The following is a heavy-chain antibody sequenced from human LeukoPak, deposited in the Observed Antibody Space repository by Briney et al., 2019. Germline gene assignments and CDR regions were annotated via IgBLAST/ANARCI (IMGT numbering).Heavy chain of an antibody. CDR2: ISSSSSYI. Sequence: GGSLRLSCAASGFTFSSYSMNWVRQAPGKGLEWVSSISSSSSYIYYADSVKGRFTISRDNAKNSLYLQMNSLRAEDTAVYYCARDDGDGYKLDAFDIWGQGTMVTVPS. J-gene: IGHJ3*02. CDR1: GFTFSSYS. CDR3: ARDDGDGYKLDAFDI. V-gene: IGHV3-21*01. D-gene: IGHD5-12*01.